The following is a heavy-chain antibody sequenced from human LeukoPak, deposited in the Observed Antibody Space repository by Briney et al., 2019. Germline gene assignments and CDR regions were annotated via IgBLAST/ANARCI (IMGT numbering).Heavy chain of an antibody. CDR2: IIPIFGTA. CDR1: GGTFSSYA. J-gene: IGHJ5*02. CDR3: ATVKRAYSSSFDP. Sequence: GPAVNVSCKASGGTFSSYAISWVRQAPGQGLEWMGGIIPIFGTANYAQMFQGRVTITTDESTSTAYMELSSPRSEDTAVYYCATVKRAYSSSFDPWGQGTLVTVSS. D-gene: IGHD6-6*01. V-gene: IGHV1-69*05.